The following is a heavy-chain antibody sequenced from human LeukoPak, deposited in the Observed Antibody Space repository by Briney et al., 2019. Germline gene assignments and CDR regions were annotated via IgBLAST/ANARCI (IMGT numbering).Heavy chain of an antibody. J-gene: IGHJ5*02. Sequence: GGSLRLSRAASGFTFNSHAMNWVRQAPGKGLEWVSAISGSDGSTYYADSVKGRFTISRDNSKNTLYLQMNSLRAEDTAVYHCAKGKGYSSSSSDHWGQGTLVTVSS. D-gene: IGHD6-6*01. CDR3: AKGKGYSSSSSDH. CDR2: ISGSDGST. CDR1: GFTFNSHA. V-gene: IGHV3-23*01.